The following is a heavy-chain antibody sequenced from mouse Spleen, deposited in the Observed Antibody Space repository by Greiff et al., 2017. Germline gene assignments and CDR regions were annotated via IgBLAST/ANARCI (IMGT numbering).Heavy chain of an antibody. CDR3: ARQGYYDYGAWFAY. Sequence: EVMLVESGGGLVKLGGSLKLSCAASGFTFSSYAMSWVRQTPEKRLEWVATISSGGGNTYYPDSVKGRFTISRDNAKNTLYLQMSSLKSEDTAMYYCARQGYYDYGAWFAYWGQGTLVTVSA. V-gene: IGHV5-9*01. CDR2: ISSGGGNT. CDR1: GFTFSSYA. D-gene: IGHD2-4*01. J-gene: IGHJ3*01.